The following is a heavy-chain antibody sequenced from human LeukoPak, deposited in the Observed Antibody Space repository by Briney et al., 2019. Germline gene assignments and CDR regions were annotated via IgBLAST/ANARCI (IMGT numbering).Heavy chain of an antibody. D-gene: IGHD6-19*01. J-gene: IGHJ4*02. Sequence: SETLSLTCTVSGGSISSYYWSWIRQPPGKGLEWIGYIYYSGSTNYNPYLKSRVTISVDTSKNQFSLKLSSVTAADTAVYYCARGPNSVAGYFDYWGQGTPVTVSS. CDR1: GGSISSYY. CDR2: IYYSGST. V-gene: IGHV4-59*01. CDR3: ARGPNSVAGYFDY.